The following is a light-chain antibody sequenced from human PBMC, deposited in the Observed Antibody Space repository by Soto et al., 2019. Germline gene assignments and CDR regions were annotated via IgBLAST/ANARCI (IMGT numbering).Light chain of an antibody. CDR2: GAS. CDR3: QEYNDWRRTT. CDR1: QSVNIY. Sequence: EIVMTQSPATLSVSPGERATLSCRASQSVNIYLAWYQQKPGQAPRLLIFGASYRATGIPARFSGSGSGTEFTLTITSLQSEDFAVYYCQEYNDWRRTTFGGGTKVDIK. J-gene: IGKJ4*01. V-gene: IGKV3D-15*01.